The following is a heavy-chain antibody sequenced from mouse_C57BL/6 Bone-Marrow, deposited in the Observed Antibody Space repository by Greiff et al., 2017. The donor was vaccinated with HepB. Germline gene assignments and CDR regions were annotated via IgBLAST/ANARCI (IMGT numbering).Heavy chain of an antibody. CDR1: GYAFTNYL. J-gene: IGHJ3*01. CDR3: ARGIRGWFAY. Sequence: VKLMESGAELVRPGTSVKVSCKASGYAFTNYLIEWVKQRPGQGLEWIGVINPGSGGTNYNEKFKGKATLTADKSSSTAYMQLSSLTSEDSAVYVCARGIRGWFAYWGQGTLVTVSA. D-gene: IGHD2-4*01. V-gene: IGHV1-54*01. CDR2: INPGSGGT.